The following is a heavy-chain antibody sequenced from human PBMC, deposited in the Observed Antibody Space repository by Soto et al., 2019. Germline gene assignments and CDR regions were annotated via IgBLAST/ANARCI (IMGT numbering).Heavy chain of an antibody. V-gene: IGHV3-72*01. CDR2: SRNKADSYTT. CDR1: AGFTFSDHY. J-gene: IGHJ4*02. D-gene: IGHD6-6*01. CDR3: ARDRPGPQHYFDY. Sequence: PGGSLRLSCVASAGFTFSDHYMDWVRQAPGKGLEWVGRSRNKADSYTTEYAASVKGRFTISRDNSKNTQYLQMSSLRADDTAVYYCARDRPGPQHYFDYWGLGNMVTVSS.